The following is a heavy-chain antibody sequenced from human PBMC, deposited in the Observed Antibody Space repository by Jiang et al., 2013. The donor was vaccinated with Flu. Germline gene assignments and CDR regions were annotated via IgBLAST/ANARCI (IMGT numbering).Heavy chain of an antibody. CDR1: GYTFNSYG. CDR2: ISAYNGNT. CDR3: ARFEMFGWLDP. Sequence: SGAEVEKPGASVKVSCKASGYTFNSYGISWMRQAPGQGLEWMGWISAYNGNTNYAQRLQGRVTMTRDTSTSTAYMELRSLTSDDTAMYYCARFEMFGWLDPWGQGTLVTVSS. D-gene: IGHD3-16*01. V-gene: IGHV1-18*01. J-gene: IGHJ5*02.